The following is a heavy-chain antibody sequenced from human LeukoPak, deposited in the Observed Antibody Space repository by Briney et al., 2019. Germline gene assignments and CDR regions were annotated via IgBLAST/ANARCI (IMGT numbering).Heavy chain of an antibody. V-gene: IGHV3-7*03. J-gene: IGHJ4*02. Sequence: GSLRLSCEGSAFIFSGHWMNWVRQTPGKGLEWVASIKEDGSVRQYVDSVKGRFSISRDNTKGSLFLQLNSLRAEDTAVYYCARLIAAAGKGYYFDYWGQGTLVTVSS. CDR2: IKEDGSVR. D-gene: IGHD6-13*01. CDR1: AFIFSGHW. CDR3: ARLIAAAGKGYYFDY.